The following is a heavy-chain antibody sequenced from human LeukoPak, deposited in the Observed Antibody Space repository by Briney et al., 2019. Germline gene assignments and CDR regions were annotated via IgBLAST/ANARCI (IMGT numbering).Heavy chain of an antibody. CDR2: MSGSGGST. J-gene: IGHJ4*02. Sequence: PGGSLILSCAASGFTFSNYAMSWVRQAPGKGLEWVSSMSGSGGSTYYADSVKGRFTISRDNSKNTLYLQMNNLRAEDTALYYCAKNQGQWLVPVDYWGQGTLVTVSS. V-gene: IGHV3-23*01. D-gene: IGHD6-19*01. CDR3: AKNQGQWLVPVDY. CDR1: GFTFSNYA.